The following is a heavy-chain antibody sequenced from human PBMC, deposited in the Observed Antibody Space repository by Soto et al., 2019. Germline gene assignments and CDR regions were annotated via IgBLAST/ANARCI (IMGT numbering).Heavy chain of an antibody. CDR2: INPSGGST. D-gene: IGHD2-8*01. CDR1: GYTFTDYY. Sequence: QVQLVQSGAEVKKPGASVKVSCKAAGYTFTDYYIHWVRQAPGQGLEWMGMINPSGGSTDSAQKCRGRVTMTRDTSTGTVYMELSSLRSEDTAVYYCARPPFPGCINAVCYPFDYWGQGTLVTVSS. V-gene: IGHV1-46*01. CDR3: ARPPFPGCINAVCYPFDY. J-gene: IGHJ4*02.